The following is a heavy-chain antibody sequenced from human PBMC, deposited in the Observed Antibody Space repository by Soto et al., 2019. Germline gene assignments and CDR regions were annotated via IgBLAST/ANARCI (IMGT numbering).Heavy chain of an antibody. V-gene: IGHV2-26*01. Sequence: QVTLKESGPVLVKPTETLTLTCTVSGFSLSNARMGVSWIRQPPGKALEWLAHIFSNDEKSYSTSLKSRLTISKDTSKSQVVLTMTNMDPVDTATYYCARIYDRGYYDFWSGYYPDAFDIWGQGTMVTVSS. CDR3: ARIYDRGYYDFWSGYYPDAFDI. D-gene: IGHD3-3*01. CDR2: IFSNDEK. CDR1: GFSLSNARMG. J-gene: IGHJ3*02.